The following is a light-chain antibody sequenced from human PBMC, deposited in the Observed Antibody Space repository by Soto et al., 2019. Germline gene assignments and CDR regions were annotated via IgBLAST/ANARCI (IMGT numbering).Light chain of an antibody. CDR2: EVN. V-gene: IGLV2-8*01. J-gene: IGLJ2*01. Sequence: QSVLTQPPSASGSPGQSVTISCTGTSSAVGGYVYVSWYKQYPGTAPKLIIYEVNKRNSGVHDRFSDSKSGNTASLTVSGLQAEDEADYYCSSYDGRNIDVVFGGGTKLTVL. CDR1: SSAVGGYVY. CDR3: SSYDGRNIDVV.